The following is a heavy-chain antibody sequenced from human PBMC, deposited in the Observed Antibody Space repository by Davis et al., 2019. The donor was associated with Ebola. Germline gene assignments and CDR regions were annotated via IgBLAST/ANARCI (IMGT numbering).Heavy chain of an antibody. D-gene: IGHD3-9*01. CDR3: AKGGYFDSLEIDS. CDR1: GFTFSSYS. V-gene: IGHV3-23*01. CDR2: ISGSGGST. J-gene: IGHJ4*02. Sequence: GESLKISCAASGFTFSSYSMNWVRQAPGKGLEWVSAISGSGGSTYYADSVKGRFTISRDNSKKTLYLQMNSLRAEDTAVYYCAKGGYFDSLEIDSWGQGTLVTVSS.